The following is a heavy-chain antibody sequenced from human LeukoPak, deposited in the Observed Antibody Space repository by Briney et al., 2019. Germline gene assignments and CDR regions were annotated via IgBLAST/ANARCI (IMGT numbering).Heavy chain of an antibody. Sequence: ASVKVSCKASGYTFTSYGISWVRQAPGQGLEWMGWISAYNGNTNYAQKFQGRVTMTRDTSISTAYMELSRLRSDDTAVYYCARVRQPYGDSPHFDYWGQGTLVTVSS. CDR2: ISAYNGNT. CDR3: ARVRQPYGDSPHFDY. V-gene: IGHV1-18*01. D-gene: IGHD4-17*01. J-gene: IGHJ4*02. CDR1: GYTFTSYG.